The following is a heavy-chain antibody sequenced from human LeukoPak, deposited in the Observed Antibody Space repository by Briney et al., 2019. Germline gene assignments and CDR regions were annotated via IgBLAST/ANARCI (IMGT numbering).Heavy chain of an antibody. V-gene: IGHV1-18*01. CDR1: GYTFTSYG. CDR3: ARTSTIFGVERGTDWFDP. J-gene: IGHJ5*02. CDR2: ISAYNGNT. Sequence: AASVKVSCKASGYTFTSYGISWVRQAPGQGLEWMGWISAYNGNTNYAQKLQGRVTMTTDTSTSTAYMELRSLRSDDTAVYYCARTSTIFGVERGTDWFDPWGQGTLVTVSS. D-gene: IGHD3-3*01.